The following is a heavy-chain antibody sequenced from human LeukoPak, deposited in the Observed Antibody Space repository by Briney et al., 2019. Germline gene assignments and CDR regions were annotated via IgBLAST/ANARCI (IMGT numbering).Heavy chain of an antibody. CDR3: AKDQRWESPHYLDS. CDR1: GFSFSDSY. V-gene: IGHV3-11*01. Sequence: GGSLRLSCAASGFSFSDSYMSWIRQAPGKGLDWLAYIGPGGFPIYFADSVRGRFTISRDNSKNTLYVQMNSLRDEDTAVYYCAKDQRWESPHYLDSWGQGTLVTVSS. J-gene: IGHJ4*02. CDR2: IGPGGFPI. D-gene: IGHD1-26*01.